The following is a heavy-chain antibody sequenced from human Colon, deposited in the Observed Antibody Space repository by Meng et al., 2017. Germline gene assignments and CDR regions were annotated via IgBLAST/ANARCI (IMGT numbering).Heavy chain of an antibody. V-gene: IGHV4-4*02. CDR3: AKAAAYNLDI. CDR1: GVSISSAIW. Sequence: QVRLQASGPGLGKPSGPLPLTCAVSGVSISSAIWWGWVRQPPGKGLEWIGEIFQSGSTNYNPSLKSRVTISVDKSKNHLSLSLSSVTAADTAVYYCAKAAAYNLDIWGQGTLVTVSS. CDR2: IFQSGST. J-gene: IGHJ4*02. D-gene: IGHD1-14*01.